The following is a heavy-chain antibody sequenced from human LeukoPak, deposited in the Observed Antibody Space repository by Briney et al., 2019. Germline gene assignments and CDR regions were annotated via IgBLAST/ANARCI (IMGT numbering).Heavy chain of an antibody. CDR2: IKSKTAGGTT. D-gene: IGHD1-26*01. V-gene: IGHV3-15*01. Sequence: PGGSLRLSCAASGFTFSNAWMTWVRQAPGKGLEWVGRIKSKTAGGTTDYAAPVKGRFTISRGDSKNTLYLQMNSLKTEDTAVYYCTTGESMVGTTIHVRWADWGQGTLVTVSS. CDR3: TTGESMVGTTIHVRWAD. J-gene: IGHJ4*02. CDR1: GFTFSNAW.